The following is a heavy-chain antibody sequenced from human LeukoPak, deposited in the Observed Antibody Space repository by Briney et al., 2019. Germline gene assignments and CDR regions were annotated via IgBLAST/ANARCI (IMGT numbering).Heavy chain of an antibody. V-gene: IGHV3-23*01. CDR2: IGYNGANT. CDR3: ARDGHGDGFLTGYSYFGMDV. D-gene: IGHD3-9*01. J-gene: IGHJ6*02. CDR1: GFTFSSDA. Sequence: GGSLRLSCTASGFTFSSDAMSWVRQAPGKGLEWVSAIGYNGANTYYADSVRGRFTISRDNSKSTLYLHLDSLRVEDTAVYFCARDGHGDGFLTGYSYFGMDVWGQGTTVTVSS.